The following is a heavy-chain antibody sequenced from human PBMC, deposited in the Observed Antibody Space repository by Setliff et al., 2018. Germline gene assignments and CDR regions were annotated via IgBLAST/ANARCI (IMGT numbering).Heavy chain of an antibody. CDR2: IHNNGRI. J-gene: IGHJ6*04. CDR3: ARHALSFDSAWDV. D-gene: IGHD3-9*01. CDR1: GASITSYY. V-gene: IGHV4-59*08. Sequence: KTSETLSLTCSVSGASITSYYWSWNRQPPGKGLEWIAYIHNNGRIKYNPALKSRVTISLDTSKNQFSLNLNSATAADTAVYYCARHALSFDSAWDVRGKGTTVTVSS.